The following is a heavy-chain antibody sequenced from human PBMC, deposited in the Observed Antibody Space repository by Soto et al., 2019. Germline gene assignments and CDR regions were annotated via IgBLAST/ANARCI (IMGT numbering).Heavy chain of an antibody. Sequence: PSETLSLTCIVSCGSISEKYWNWARQPPGKGLEWIGLIFANGHTDYNPSLKSRVTMSVDASKNQFSLRLTSMTAADTAVYYCVASLAASGLNWLDPWGRGTLVTVSS. J-gene: IGHJ5*02. D-gene: IGHD6-13*01. CDR2: IFANGHT. CDR1: CGSISEKY. CDR3: VASLAASGLNWLDP. V-gene: IGHV4-4*07.